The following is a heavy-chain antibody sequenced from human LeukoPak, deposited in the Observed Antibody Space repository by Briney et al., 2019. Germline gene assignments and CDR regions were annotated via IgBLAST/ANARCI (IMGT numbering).Heavy chain of an antibody. CDR2: IVWRGGTS. D-gene: IGHD1-26*01. CDR1: GVTFCKHV. V-gene: IGHV3-20*04. CDR3: VRRRARESTPAGWGSHLDR. Sequence: GSLRDSCAASGVTFCKHVVRWGRQAPGKRLEWVSAIVWRGGTSDYADSVKGRFTISRDQANSILYLQMNSLRAECPAFDLFVRRRARESTPAGWGSHLDRWGLGTLVTVSS. J-gene: IGHJ5*02.